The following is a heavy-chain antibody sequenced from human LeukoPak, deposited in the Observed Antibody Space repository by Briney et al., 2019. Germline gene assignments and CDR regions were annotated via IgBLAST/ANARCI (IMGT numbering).Heavy chain of an antibody. CDR1: GYTFTSYG. J-gene: IGHJ4*02. CDR2: ISGYNADT. D-gene: IGHD6-13*01. V-gene: IGHV1-18*01. Sequence: GASVKVSCKASGYTFTSYGVTWVRQAPGQGFEWIGWISGYNADTNYAQNLQGRVTMTTDTSTSTAYMELRSLTSDDTAVYYCARDLGQQLPEGVDYWGQGALATVSS. CDR3: ARDLGQQLPEGVDY.